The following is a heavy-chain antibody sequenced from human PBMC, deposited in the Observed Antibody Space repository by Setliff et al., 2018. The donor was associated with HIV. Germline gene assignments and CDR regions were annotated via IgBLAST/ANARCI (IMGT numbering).Heavy chain of an antibody. V-gene: IGHV4-39*07. CDR2: IAYTGSG. CDR3: AREVRWELPQGFDH. CDR1: GGSISSRNFY. J-gene: IGHJ4*02. D-gene: IGHD1-26*01. Sequence: SETLSLTCTVSGGSISSRNFYWGWIRQPPGKGLEWLGSIAYTGSGYYNSSLKSRVTISVDTSRNECSLKLTSVTAADTAVYYCAREVRWELPQGFDHWGQGSQVTVSS.